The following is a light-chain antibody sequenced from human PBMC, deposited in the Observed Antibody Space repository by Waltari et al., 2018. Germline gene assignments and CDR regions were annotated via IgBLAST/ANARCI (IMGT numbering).Light chain of an antibody. V-gene: IGKV3-15*01. CDR2: DAS. J-gene: IGKJ3*01. Sequence: EIVMTQSPATLSVSPGEGLTLSCRASRSVTNMLAWYQQKPGQAPRLLMYDASTRAAGIPARFSGSESGTEFTLTINSLQSEDFAVYFCQQYYNWPLTFGPGTKVDIK. CDR3: QQYYNWPLT. CDR1: RSVTNM.